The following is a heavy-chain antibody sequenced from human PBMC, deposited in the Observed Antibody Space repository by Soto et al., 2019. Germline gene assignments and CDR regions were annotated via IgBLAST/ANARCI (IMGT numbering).Heavy chain of an antibody. CDR3: ATIRGPQLGARDY. D-gene: IGHD7-27*01. CDR1: GFTFNSYK. V-gene: IGHV3-74*01. CDR2: IDGDGTGP. Sequence: EVQLVESGGGLVQPGGSLRLSCAASGFTFNSYKMHWVRQAPGKGLVWVSRIDGDGTGPNHADSVKGRFTISRDNAKNTVYLQMNSLRVDDTAVYYCATIRGPQLGARDYWGQGTFVSVSS. J-gene: IGHJ4*02.